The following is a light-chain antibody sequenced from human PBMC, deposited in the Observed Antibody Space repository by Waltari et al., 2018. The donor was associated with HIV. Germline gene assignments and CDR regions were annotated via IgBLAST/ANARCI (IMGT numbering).Light chain of an antibody. V-gene: IGLV1-51*01. CDR1: SSNIGIGY. CDR2: DTD. CDR3: GTWDTSLCGGL. Sequence: QSVLTQPPSVSAAPGQRVTISCSGSSSNIGIGYVSWYQQLPGTAPRLLIYDTDKRPSGIPDRFSGSRSGTSATLAIAGLQTGDEADYYCGTWDTSLCGGLFGGGTKLTVL. J-gene: IGLJ2*01.